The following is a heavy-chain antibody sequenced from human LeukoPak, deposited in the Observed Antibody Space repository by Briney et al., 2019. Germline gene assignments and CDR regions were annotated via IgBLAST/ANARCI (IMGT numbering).Heavy chain of an antibody. CDR3: ARESADYSRSRAFDI. D-gene: IGHD4-11*01. CDR1: GFTFSSYW. CDR2: IKQDGSEK. J-gene: IGHJ3*02. Sequence: GGSLRLSCAASGFTFSSYWMSWVRQAPGKGLEWVANIKQDGSEKYYVDSVKGRFTISRDNAKNSLYLQMNSLRAEDTAVYYCARESADYSRSRAFDIWGQGTMVTVSS. V-gene: IGHV3-7*03.